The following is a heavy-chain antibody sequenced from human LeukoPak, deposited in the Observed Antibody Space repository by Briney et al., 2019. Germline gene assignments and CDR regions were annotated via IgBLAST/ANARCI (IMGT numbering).Heavy chain of an antibody. J-gene: IGHJ4*02. D-gene: IGHD4/OR15-4a*01. CDR3: ARRAGAYSHPYDY. CDR2: IYSDNT. CDR1: GFIVSTNY. Sequence: PPGGSLRLSCAASGFIVSTNYMSWVRQAPGKGLEWVSFIYSDNTHYSDSVKGRFTISRDNSKNTLYLQMNSLRAEDTAVYYCARRAGAYSHPYDYWGQGTLVTVSS. V-gene: IGHV3-53*01.